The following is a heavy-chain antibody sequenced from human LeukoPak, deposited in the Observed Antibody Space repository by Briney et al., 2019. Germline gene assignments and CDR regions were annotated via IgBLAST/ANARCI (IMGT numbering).Heavy chain of an antibody. D-gene: IGHD6-19*01. V-gene: IGHV3-30*04. CDR1: GFTFSSYA. Sequence: GGSLRLSCAASGFTFSSYAIQWVRQAPGKGLEWVAVISYDGSNKNYADSVKGRFTISRDNPRNTLYLQMNSLRAEDTAVYYCAREGSSGWSRGYFQHWGQGTLVTVSS. CDR3: AREGSSGWSRGYFQH. J-gene: IGHJ1*01. CDR2: ISYDGSNK.